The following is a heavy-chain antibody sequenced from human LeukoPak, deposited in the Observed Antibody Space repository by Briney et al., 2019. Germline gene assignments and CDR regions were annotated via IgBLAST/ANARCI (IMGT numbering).Heavy chain of an antibody. D-gene: IGHD5-18*01. CDR3: ARGMGRGYSYGGYYYMDV. J-gene: IGHJ6*03. CDR2: INPNSGGT. V-gene: IGHV1-2*02. CDR1: GYTFTGYY. Sequence: ASVKVSCKASGYTFTGYYMHWVRQAPGQGLEWMGWINPNSGGTNYAQKFQGRVTMTRDTSISTAYMELSRLRSDDTAVYYCARGMGRGYSYGGYYYMDVWGKGTTVTVSS.